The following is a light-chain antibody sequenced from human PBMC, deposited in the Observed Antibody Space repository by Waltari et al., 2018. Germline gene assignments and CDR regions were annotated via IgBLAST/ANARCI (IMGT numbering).Light chain of an antibody. Sequence: QLVLPQSPSASPSLGASVKLTCTLSSGHSSSAIAWHQQQPEKGPRYLMKVNSDGSHKKGDGIPDRFSGSSSGTERYLTTSSLQSEDEADYYCQTWGTGIQVFGGGTKLTVL. CDR1: SGHSSSA. J-gene: IGLJ2*01. CDR3: QTWGTGIQV. CDR2: VNSDGSH. V-gene: IGLV4-69*01.